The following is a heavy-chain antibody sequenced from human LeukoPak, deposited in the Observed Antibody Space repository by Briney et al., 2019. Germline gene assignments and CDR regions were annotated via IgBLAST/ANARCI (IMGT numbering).Heavy chain of an antibody. V-gene: IGHV1-8*01. CDR2: MNPNSGNT. CDR3: ARDRYCSGGGCNRVGHNWFDP. D-gene: IGHD2-15*01. Sequence: ASVKVSCKASGYTFTSYDINWVRQATGQGLEWMGWMNPNSGNTGYAQKFQGRVTMTRNSSIGTAYMELSSLTSEDTAVYYCARDRYCSGGGCNRVGHNWFDPWGQGTLVTVSS. J-gene: IGHJ5*02. CDR1: GYTFTSYD.